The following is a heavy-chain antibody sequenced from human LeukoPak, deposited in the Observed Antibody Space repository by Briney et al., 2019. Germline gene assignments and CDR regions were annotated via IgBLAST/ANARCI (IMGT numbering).Heavy chain of an antibody. CDR3: AKDPQTTVVNGYFQH. D-gene: IGHD4-23*01. CDR1: GFTFSSYA. J-gene: IGHJ1*01. V-gene: IGHV3-23*01. Sequence: GGSLRLSCAASGFTFSSYAISWVRQAPGKGLEWVSAISGSGGSTYYADSVKGRFTISRDNSKNTLYLQMNSLRAEDTAVYYCAKDPQTTVVNGYFQHWGQGTLVTVSS. CDR2: ISGSGGST.